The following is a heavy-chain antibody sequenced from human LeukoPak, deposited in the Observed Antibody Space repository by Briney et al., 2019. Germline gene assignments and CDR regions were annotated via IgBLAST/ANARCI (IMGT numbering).Heavy chain of an antibody. CDR1: GFTFNSFS. D-gene: IGHD1-26*01. CDR2: ISSISTII. V-gene: IGHV3-48*02. Sequence: GGSLRLSCAASGFTFNSFSMNWVRQAPGKGLEWVSYISSISTIIYYAGSVEGRFTISRDNAKNSLYLQMNSLRDEDTAVYYCARDLHSGAYTFDYWGQGTLVTVSS. J-gene: IGHJ4*02. CDR3: ARDLHSGAYTFDY.